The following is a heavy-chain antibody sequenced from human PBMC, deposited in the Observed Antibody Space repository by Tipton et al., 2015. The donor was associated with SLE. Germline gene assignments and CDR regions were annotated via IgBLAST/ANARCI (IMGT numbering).Heavy chain of an antibody. J-gene: IGHJ3*02. D-gene: IGHD3-22*01. CDR3: ARDPYHYYDSSKERGGAFDI. CDR2: ISGSGGST. CDR1: GFTFSSYA. Sequence: SLRLSCAASGFTFSSYAMSWVRQAPGKGLEWVSAISGSGGSTYYADSVKGRFTISRDNSKNTLYLQMNSLRAEDTAVYYCARDPYHYYDSSKERGGAFDIWGQGTMVTVSS. V-gene: IGHV3-23*01.